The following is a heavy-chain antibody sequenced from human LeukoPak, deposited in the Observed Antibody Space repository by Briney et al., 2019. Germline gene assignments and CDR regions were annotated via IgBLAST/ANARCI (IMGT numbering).Heavy chain of an antibody. CDR1: GDSMSRYY. D-gene: IGHD3-3*01. CDR2: IHFSGST. J-gene: IGHJ4*02. CDR3: ARGFWETYHDS. V-gene: IGHV4-59*01. Sequence: SETLSLTCSVSGDSMSRYYWAWIRQPPGGGLEWIGYIHFSGSTKYNPSLGGRVAIPRDMSKEQFSLKLTSVTEEDSALYFCARGFWETYHDSWGQGIRVTVSS.